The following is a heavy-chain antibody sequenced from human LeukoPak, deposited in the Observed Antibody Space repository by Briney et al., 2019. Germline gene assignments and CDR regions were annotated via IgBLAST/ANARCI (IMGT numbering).Heavy chain of an antibody. CDR2: IYSSSNT. D-gene: IGHD5-24*01. CDR1: GFTVSSNY. Sequence: GGSLRLSCAASGFTVSSNYMSWVRQAPGKGLEWVSVIYSSSNTYYADSVKGRFTISRDNSKNTLYLQMNSLRAEDTAVYYCARGDGYNSYYFDYWGQGTLVTVSS. CDR3: ARGDGYNSYYFDY. V-gene: IGHV3-53*01. J-gene: IGHJ4*02.